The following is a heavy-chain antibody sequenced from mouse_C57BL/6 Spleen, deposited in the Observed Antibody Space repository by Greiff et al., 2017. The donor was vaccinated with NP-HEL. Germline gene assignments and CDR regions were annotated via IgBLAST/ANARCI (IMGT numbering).Heavy chain of an antibody. CDR1: GYSITSGYY. J-gene: IGHJ4*01. CDR3: ARAYSNYGAMDY. V-gene: IGHV3-6*01. Sequence: EVQLKESGPGLVKPSQSLSLTCSVTGYSITSGYYWNWIRQFPGNKLEWMGYISYDGSNNYNPSLKNRISITRDTSKNQFFLKLNSVTTEDTATYYCARAYSNYGAMDYWGQGTSVTVSS. D-gene: IGHD2-5*01. CDR2: ISYDGSN.